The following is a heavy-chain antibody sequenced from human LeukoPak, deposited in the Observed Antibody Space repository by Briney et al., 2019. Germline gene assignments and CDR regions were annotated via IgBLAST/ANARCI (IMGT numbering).Heavy chain of an antibody. CDR1: RFTFSSYA. J-gene: IGHJ4*02. Sequence: GGSLRLFCAASRFTFSSYAMSWVRQAPGKGLEWVAVISYDGSNKYYADSVKGRFTISRDNSKNTLYLQMNSLRAEDTAVYYCAKPLTPGYSSGWKLPDYWGQGTLVTVSS. CDR3: AKPLTPGYSSGWKLPDY. CDR2: ISYDGSNK. V-gene: IGHV3-30*18. D-gene: IGHD6-19*01.